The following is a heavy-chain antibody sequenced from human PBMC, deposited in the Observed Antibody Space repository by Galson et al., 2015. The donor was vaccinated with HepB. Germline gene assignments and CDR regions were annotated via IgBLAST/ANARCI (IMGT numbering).Heavy chain of an antibody. Sequence: SLRLSCAASGFTFSSYSMNWVRQAPGKGLEWVSSISSSSSYIYYADSVKGRFTISRDNAKNSLYLQMNSLRAEDTAVYYCARGYAVVAYRGSMDYWGQGTLVTVSS. CDR1: GFTFSSYS. CDR3: ARGYAVVAYRGSMDY. D-gene: IGHD2-15*01. J-gene: IGHJ4*02. V-gene: IGHV3-21*01. CDR2: ISSSSSYI.